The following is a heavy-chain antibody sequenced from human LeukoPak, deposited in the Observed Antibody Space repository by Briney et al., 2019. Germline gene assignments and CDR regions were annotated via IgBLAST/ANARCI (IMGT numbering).Heavy chain of an antibody. Sequence: GGSLRLSCAASGFTFSSYSMNWVRQAPGKGPEWVSYISSSSSTIYYADSVKGRFTISRDNAKNSLYLQMNSLRAEDTAVYYCARDLRHYYDRDDAFDIWGQGTMVTVSS. CDR2: ISSSSSTI. V-gene: IGHV3-48*01. J-gene: IGHJ3*02. CDR1: GFTFSSYS. CDR3: ARDLRHYYDRDDAFDI. D-gene: IGHD3-22*01.